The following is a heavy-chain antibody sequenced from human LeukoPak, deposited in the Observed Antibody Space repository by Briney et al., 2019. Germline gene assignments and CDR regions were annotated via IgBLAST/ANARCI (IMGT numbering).Heavy chain of an antibody. CDR1: GYTLTELS. CDR3: ATDLPDSSGYYYSCYFDY. Sequence: ASVKVSCKVSGYTLTELSMHWVRQAPGKGLEWMGGFDPEDGETIYAQKFQGRVTMTEDTSTDTAYMELSSLRSEDTAVYYCATDLPDSSGYYYSCYFDYWGQGTLVTVSS. J-gene: IGHJ4*02. V-gene: IGHV1-24*01. CDR2: FDPEDGET. D-gene: IGHD3-22*01.